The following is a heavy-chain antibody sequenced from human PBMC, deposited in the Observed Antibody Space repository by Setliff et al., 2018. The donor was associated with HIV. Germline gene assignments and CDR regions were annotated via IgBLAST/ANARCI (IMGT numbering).Heavy chain of an antibody. CDR3: ATDNGPSYSMDI. CDR2: IKSKIDGGTA. D-gene: IGHD2-21*01. Sequence: GSLRLSCAASGFTFSYSWMNWVRQAPGKGLEWVGRIKSKIDGGTADYAAPVKGRFTISRDDSKNTLYLQMNSLKIEDTGVYFCATDNGPSYSMDIWGQGTTVTVSS. J-gene: IGHJ6*02. CDR1: GFTFSYSW. V-gene: IGHV3-15*01.